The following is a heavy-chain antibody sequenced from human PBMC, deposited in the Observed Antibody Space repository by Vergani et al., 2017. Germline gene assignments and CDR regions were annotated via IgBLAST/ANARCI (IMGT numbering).Heavy chain of an antibody. CDR1: GGSFTSYH. V-gene: IGHV4-34*01. CDR2: IDHTGRP. CDR3: AKVNTETNGHLYYYYYMDV. Sequence: QVQLQQWGGGLLKPSETLSLTCVVNGGSFTSYHWRWIRQSPGGGLGWVGDIDHTGRPDYNPSLKSRLTMSVDKSRNQFSLTLNSVTATDTSLYFCAKVNTETNGHLYYYYYMDVWGQGTAVTVS. D-gene: IGHD4-11*01. J-gene: IGHJ6*03.